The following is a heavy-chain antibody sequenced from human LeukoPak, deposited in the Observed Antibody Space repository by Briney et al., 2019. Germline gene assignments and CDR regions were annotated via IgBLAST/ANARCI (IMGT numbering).Heavy chain of an antibody. CDR3: AKDRDYGDYPSAYYYYMDV. D-gene: IGHD4-17*01. CDR1: GFTFSTYG. CDR2: IRYDGANK. V-gene: IGHV3-30*02. J-gene: IGHJ6*03. Sequence: GGSLRLPCVASGFTFSTYGIHWVRQAPGKGLEWVAFIRYDGANKWYADSVKGRFTISRDNSKNTLYLQMNSLRIEDTAVYHCAKDRDYGDYPSAYYYYMDVWGKGTTVTVSS.